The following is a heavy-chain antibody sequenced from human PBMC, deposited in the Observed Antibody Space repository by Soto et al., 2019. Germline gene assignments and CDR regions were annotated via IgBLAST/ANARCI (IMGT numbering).Heavy chain of an antibody. CDR2: IIPIFGTA. CDR1: GGTFSSYA. V-gene: IGHV1-69*12. D-gene: IGHD3-22*01. J-gene: IGHJ3*02. CDR3: ASPVVVTHNNAFDI. Sequence: QVQLVQSGAEVKKPGSSVKVSCKASGGTFSSYAISWVRQAPGQGLEWMGGIIPIFGTANYAQKFQGRVTXXAXDXXSTAYMELSSLRSEDTAVYYCASPVVVTHNNAFDIWGQGTMVTVSS.